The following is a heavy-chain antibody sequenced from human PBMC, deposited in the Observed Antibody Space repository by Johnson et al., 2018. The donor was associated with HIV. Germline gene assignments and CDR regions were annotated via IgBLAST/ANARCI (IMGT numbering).Heavy chain of an antibody. J-gene: IGHJ3*02. V-gene: IGHV3-43D*04. Sequence: LLVESGGVVVQPGGSLILSCAASGFTFDDYAMHWVRQARGKGLEWVSLISWDGGSTYYADSVKGRFTISRDNSKDSLYLQMNSLRAEDTALYYCASSVHYYDSSGYRGAFDIWGQGTMVTVSS. CDR1: GFTFDDYA. CDR3: ASSVHYYDSSGYRGAFDI. CDR2: ISWDGGST. D-gene: IGHD3-22*01.